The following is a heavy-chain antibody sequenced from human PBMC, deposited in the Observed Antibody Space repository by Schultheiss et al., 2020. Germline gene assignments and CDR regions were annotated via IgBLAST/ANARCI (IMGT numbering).Heavy chain of an antibody. Sequence: ASVKVSCKASGYTFTNYVISWVRQAPGQGLEWMGWISPYNGNTNYAQKLQGRVTMTTDTSTSTAYMELSSLRSEDTAVYYCARVRGATTIYYYYGMDVWGQGTTVNVYS. J-gene: IGHJ6*02. CDR3: ARVRGATTIYYYYGMDV. D-gene: IGHD5-12*01. CDR1: GYTFTNYV. CDR2: ISPYNGNT. V-gene: IGHV1-18*01.